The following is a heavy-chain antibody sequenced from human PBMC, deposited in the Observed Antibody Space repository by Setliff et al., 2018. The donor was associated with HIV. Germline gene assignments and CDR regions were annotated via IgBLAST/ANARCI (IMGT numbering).Heavy chain of an antibody. V-gene: IGHV4-4*02. CDR2: VSGGGT. CDR1: GASVSMPGW. J-gene: IGHJ4*02. D-gene: IGHD1-7*01. CDR3: VKEGRTSTVFDY. Sequence: SETLSLTCTVLGASVSMPGWWGWVRQSPGKRLEWIGEVSGGGTKYNPSLQGRATTSVDRSKNQFSLELRSVTAADTAVYYCVKEGRTSTVFDYWGQGVMVTVSS.